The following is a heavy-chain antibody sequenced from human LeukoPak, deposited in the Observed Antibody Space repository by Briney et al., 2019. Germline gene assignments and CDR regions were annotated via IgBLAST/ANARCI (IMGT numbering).Heavy chain of an antibody. Sequence: SMKVSCKASGGTFSSYAISWVRQAPGQGLEWMGRIIPILGIANYAQKFQGRVTITADKSTSTAYMELSSLRSEDTAVYYCARAGITMVRGVGYWGQGTLVTVSS. J-gene: IGHJ4*02. V-gene: IGHV1-69*04. CDR3: ARAGITMVRGVGY. D-gene: IGHD3-10*01. CDR1: GGTFSSYA. CDR2: IIPILGIA.